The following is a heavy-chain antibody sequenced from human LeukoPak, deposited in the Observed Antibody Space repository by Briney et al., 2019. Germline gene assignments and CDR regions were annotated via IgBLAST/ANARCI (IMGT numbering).Heavy chain of an antibody. D-gene: IGHD1-14*01. CDR3: AREAIFPLITPSDY. J-gene: IGHJ4*02. CDR2: ISYDGSNK. CDR1: GVTFSSYG. V-gene: IGHV3-30*03. Sequence: GGSLRLSCAASGVTFSSYGMHWVRQAPGKGLEWVAVISYDGSNKYYADSVKGRFIISRDNSKNTLYLQMNSLRADDTAVYYCAREAIFPLITPSDYWGQGTLVTVSS.